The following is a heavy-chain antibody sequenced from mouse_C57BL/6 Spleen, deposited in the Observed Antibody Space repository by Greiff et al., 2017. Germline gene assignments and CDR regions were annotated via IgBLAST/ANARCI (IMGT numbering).Heavy chain of an antibody. V-gene: IGHV6-3*01. D-gene: IGHD1-3*01. CDR2: IRLKSDNYAT. CDR1: GFTFSNYW. Sequence: VQLKESGGGLVQPGGSMKLSCVASGFTFSNYWMNWVRQSPEKGLEWVAQIRLKSDNYATHYAESVKGRFTISRDDSKSSVYLQMNNLRAEDTGIYYCTGTKFGYWGQGTTLTVSS. CDR3: TGTKFGY. J-gene: IGHJ2*01.